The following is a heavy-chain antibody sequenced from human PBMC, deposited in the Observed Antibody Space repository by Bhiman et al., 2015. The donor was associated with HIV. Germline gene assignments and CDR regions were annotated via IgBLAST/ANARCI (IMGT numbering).Heavy chain of an antibody. V-gene: IGHV3-9*01. CDR3: AKGLGIVATAYFDS. CDR2: ISWNSGSI. CDR1: GFTFDDYA. D-gene: IGHD5-12*01. Sequence: EVQLVESGGGLVQPGRSLRLSCAASGFTFDDYAMHWVRQAPGKGLEWVSSISWNSGSIAYADSVKGRFTISRDNAKNSLYLQMNSLRAEDTAFYYCAKGLGIVATAYFDSWGQGTLVTVSS. J-gene: IGHJ4*02.